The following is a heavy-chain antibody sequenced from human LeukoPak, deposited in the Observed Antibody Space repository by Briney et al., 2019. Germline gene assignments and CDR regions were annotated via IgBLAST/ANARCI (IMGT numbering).Heavy chain of an antibody. CDR2: IYYSGST. V-gene: IGHV4-39*07. Sequence: PSETLSLTCTVSGGSISSSSYYWGWIRQPPGKGLEWIGSIYYSGSTYYNPSLKSRVTISVDTSKNQFSLKLNSVTAADTAVYYCARASLAEIDYWGQGTLVTVSS. CDR1: GGSISSSSYY. J-gene: IGHJ4*02. CDR3: ARASLAEIDY.